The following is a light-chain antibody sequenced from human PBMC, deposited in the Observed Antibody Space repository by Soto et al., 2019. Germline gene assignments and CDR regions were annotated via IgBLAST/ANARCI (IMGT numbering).Light chain of an antibody. Sequence: EIVLTQSPCTLSLSPGERATLSCRASQTVNNNYLAWYQQKPDQAPSLFIYGASTRATGIPDRFSGSGSGTDFTLTISRLEPEDFAVYYCQQYGSSRTFGQGTKVEIK. CDR3: QQYGSSRT. V-gene: IGKV3-20*01. CDR1: QTVNNNY. J-gene: IGKJ1*01. CDR2: GAS.